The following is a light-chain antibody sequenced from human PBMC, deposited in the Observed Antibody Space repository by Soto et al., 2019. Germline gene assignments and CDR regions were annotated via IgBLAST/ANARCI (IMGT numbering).Light chain of an antibody. V-gene: IGKV3-20*01. J-gene: IGKJ5*01. CDR3: QQYGSSLPIT. CDR1: QSADSN. Sequence: EIVMTQSPDTLSVSPGERATLSCRASQSADSNLAWYQQKPGQAPRLVIYGASSRATGIPDRFSGSGSGTDFTLTISRLEPEDFAVYYCQQYGSSLPITFGQGTRLEIK. CDR2: GAS.